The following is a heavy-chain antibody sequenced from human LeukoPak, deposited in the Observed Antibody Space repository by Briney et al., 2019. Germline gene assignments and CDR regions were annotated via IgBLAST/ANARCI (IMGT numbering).Heavy chain of an antibody. Sequence: GGSLRLSCAASGFTFSTYAMTWVRQAPGQGLEWVTSISNSGSSTYYADSVKGRFTISRDNSKNTLYLQMNSLRAEDTAVYYCAKRVDGMVRAFDYWGQGTLVTVSS. D-gene: IGHD3-10*01. CDR3: AKRVDGMVRAFDY. J-gene: IGHJ4*02. CDR2: ISNSGSST. V-gene: IGHV3-23*01. CDR1: GFTFSTYA.